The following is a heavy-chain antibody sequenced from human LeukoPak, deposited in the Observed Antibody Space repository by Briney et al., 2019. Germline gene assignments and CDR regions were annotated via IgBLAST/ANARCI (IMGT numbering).Heavy chain of an antibody. CDR1: GFTFRDYG. Sequence: HPGRSLRLSCAASGFTFRDYGMHWVRQAPGKGLEWVAVIWYDGSEKYYVDSVKGRFTISRDNSKDTLYFQMNSLRAEGTALDYCAKDDRRGTQYNPPPTFWGQGTRVTVSS. D-gene: IGHD3-10*01. CDR3: AKDDRRGTQYNPPPTF. J-gene: IGHJ4*02. V-gene: IGHV3-33*06. CDR2: IWYDGSEK.